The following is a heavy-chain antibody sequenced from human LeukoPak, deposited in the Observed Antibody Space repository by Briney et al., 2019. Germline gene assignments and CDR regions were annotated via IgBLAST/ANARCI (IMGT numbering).Heavy chain of an antibody. CDR2: ISSDGSNK. CDR1: GFTFSSYG. D-gene: IGHD3-22*01. CDR3: VKDDSSGYYGLIDY. J-gene: IGHJ4*02. V-gene: IGHV3-30*18. Sequence: LPGGSLRLSCAASGFTFSSYGMHWVRQAPGKGLEWVAVISSDGSNKYYADSVKGRFTISRDNSKNTLYLQMNSLRAEDTAVYYCVKDDSSGYYGLIDYWGQGTLVTVSS.